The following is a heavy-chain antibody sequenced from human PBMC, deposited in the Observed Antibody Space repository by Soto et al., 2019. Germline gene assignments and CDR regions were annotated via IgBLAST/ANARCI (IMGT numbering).Heavy chain of an antibody. V-gene: IGHV4-39*01. Sequence: PSETLSLTCTVSSGTVDTNSYYWGWIRQPPGKGLEWVGSVYHTGTTYYNPSLKSRVTMSVDTSKNQFSLMLTSVTAPDTAIYYCARLSSSLPFYFSWSYWGLGILVNVSS. CDR3: ARLSSSLPFYFSWSY. CDR1: SGTVDTNSYY. CDR2: VYHTGTT. D-gene: IGHD1-26*01. J-gene: IGHJ4*02.